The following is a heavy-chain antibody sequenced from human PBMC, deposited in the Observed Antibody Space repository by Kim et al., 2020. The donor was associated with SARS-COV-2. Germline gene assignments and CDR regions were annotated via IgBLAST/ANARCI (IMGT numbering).Heavy chain of an antibody. Sequence: SETLSLTCTVSSGSISSSSYYWGWIRQPPGKGLEWIGSIYYSGGTYYNPSLKSRVTISVDTSKNQFSLKLSSVTAADTAVCYCARDREQWAFDYWGQGTLVTVSS. CDR3: ARDREQWAFDY. V-gene: IGHV4-39*07. CDR2: IYYSGGT. J-gene: IGHJ4*02. CDR1: SGSISSSSYY. D-gene: IGHD6-19*01.